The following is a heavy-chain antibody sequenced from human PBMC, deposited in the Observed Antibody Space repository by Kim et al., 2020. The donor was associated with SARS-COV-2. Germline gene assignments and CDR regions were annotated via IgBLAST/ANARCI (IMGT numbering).Heavy chain of an antibody. Sequence: KGRFTISRDNAKNSMYLQMNSLRAEDTAVYYCARARDSSGWLRSGYYFDYWGQGTLVTVSS. J-gene: IGHJ4*02. V-gene: IGHV3-7*04. CDR3: ARARDSSGWLRSGYYFDY. D-gene: IGHD6-19*01.